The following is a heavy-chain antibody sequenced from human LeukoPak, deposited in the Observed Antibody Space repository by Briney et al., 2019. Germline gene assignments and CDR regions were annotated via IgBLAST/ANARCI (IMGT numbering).Heavy chain of an antibody. V-gene: IGHV3-30*02. Sequence: GGSLRLSCAASGFTFSSYGMHWVRQAPGKGLEWVAFIRYDGSNKYYTDSVKGRFTISRDNSKNTLYLQMNSLKTEDTAVYYCTRINRPTTVYAFDIWGQGTMVTVSS. CDR1: GFTFSSYG. CDR2: IRYDGSNK. D-gene: IGHD4-17*01. CDR3: TRINRPTTVYAFDI. J-gene: IGHJ3*02.